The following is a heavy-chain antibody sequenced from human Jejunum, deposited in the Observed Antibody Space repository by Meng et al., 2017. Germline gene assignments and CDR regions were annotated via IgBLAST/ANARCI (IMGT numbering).Heavy chain of an antibody. D-gene: IGHD3-10*01. J-gene: IGHJ4*02. CDR2: IYWDDDK. Sequence: QTPLEASGPTLVKPTETLTLTCSFSAFSLTTRPVGVGWIRQPPGEALDWLAVIYWDDDKRYNPSLRNRLTITKDTSKNQVVLTMTNMDPTDTATYYCAHRRYYNGYWDWGDFDFWGQGILVTVSS. CDR3: AHRRYYNGYWDWGDFDF. V-gene: IGHV2-5*02. CDR1: AFSLTTRPVG.